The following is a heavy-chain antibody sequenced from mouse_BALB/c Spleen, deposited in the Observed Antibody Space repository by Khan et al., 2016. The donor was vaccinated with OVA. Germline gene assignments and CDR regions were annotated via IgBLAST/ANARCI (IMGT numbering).Heavy chain of an antibody. Sequence: EVQLQESGPGLVKPSQSLSLTCTVTGYSITSDYAWNWLRQFPGNKLEWMGFISYSGNTNYNPSLKSRISITRDTSKNQFFLQLNSATTEDTATYYCARVYWGDFDYWGQGTTLTVSS. CDR3: ARVYWGDFDY. D-gene: IGHD1-1*01. J-gene: IGHJ2*01. CDR2: ISYSGNT. V-gene: IGHV3-2*02. CDR1: GYSITSDYA.